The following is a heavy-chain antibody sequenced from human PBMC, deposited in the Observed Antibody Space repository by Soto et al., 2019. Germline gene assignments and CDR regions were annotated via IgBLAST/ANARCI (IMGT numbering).Heavy chain of an antibody. CDR2: LNPSSGSI. CDR1: GYTFTSYS. Sequence: QVQLVQSGAEVKKPGASVKVSCKASGYTFTSYSLHWVRQAPGQGLEWMGILNPSSGSIRYAQEFQGRVTMTSDTSTSTVYMDLSSLRSDDTALYYCAREYRCYDLHYWGQGTLVTVSS. CDR3: AREYRCYDLHY. D-gene: IGHD5-12*01. J-gene: IGHJ4*02. V-gene: IGHV1-46*03.